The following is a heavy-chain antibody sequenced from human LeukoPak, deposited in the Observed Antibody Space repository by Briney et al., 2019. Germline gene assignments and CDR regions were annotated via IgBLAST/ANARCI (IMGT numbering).Heavy chain of an antibody. J-gene: IGHJ5*02. CDR2: IGTAGDT. CDR1: GFTFSSYD. CDR3: ARGYCSSTSCYTRGSWFDP. V-gene: IGHV3-13*01. Sequence: GSLRLSCAASGFTFSSYDMHWVRQATGKGLEWVSAIGTAGDTYYPGSVKGRFTISRENAKNSLYLQMNSLRAGDTAVYYCARGYCSSTSCYTRGSWFDPWGQGTLVTVSS. D-gene: IGHD2-2*02.